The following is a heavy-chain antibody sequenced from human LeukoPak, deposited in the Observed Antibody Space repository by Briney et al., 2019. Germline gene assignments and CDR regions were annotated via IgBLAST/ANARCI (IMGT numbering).Heavy chain of an antibody. CDR3: ARDDYQKYCSGGSCYPSWFDP. D-gene: IGHD2-15*01. V-gene: IGHV1-69*05. J-gene: IGHJ5*02. CDR1: GGTFSSYA. CDR2: IIPIFGTA. Sequence: SVKVSCKASGGTFSSYAISWVRQAPGQGLEWMGRIIPIFGTANYAQKFQGRVTITTDESTSTAYMELSSLRSEDTAVCYCARDDYQKYCSGGSCYPSWFDPWGQGTLVTVSS.